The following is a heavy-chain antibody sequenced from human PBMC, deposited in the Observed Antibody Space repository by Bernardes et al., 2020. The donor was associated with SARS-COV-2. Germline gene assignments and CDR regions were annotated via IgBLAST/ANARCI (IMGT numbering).Heavy chain of an antibody. CDR1: EFTFSSYA. CDR3: ARESDWNYVFDY. V-gene: IGHV3-21*01. D-gene: IGHD1-7*01. CDR2: ITSSCRYK. Sequence: GGSLRLPCAASEFTFSSYAMSCARHAPGKGLEWVLSITSSCRYKYYADSVKGRFTISRDNAKNSLYLQMNSLKAEDTAVYFCARESDWNYVFDYWGQGTLVTVSS. J-gene: IGHJ4*02.